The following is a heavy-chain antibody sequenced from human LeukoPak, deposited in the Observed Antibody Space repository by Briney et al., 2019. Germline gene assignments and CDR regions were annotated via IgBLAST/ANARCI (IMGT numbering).Heavy chain of an antibody. CDR3: ARAGGALPTDY. V-gene: IGHV3-11*04. Sequence: GGSLRLSCAASGFTFSDHSMSWIRQSPGKGLEWVAYITSGGSPMYYVDSMKGRSTISRDNAKNSLYLEVHSLRAEDTAVYYCARAGGALPTDYWGQGTLVTVSS. J-gene: IGHJ4*02. D-gene: IGHD2-21*01. CDR1: GFTFSDHS. CDR2: ITSGGSPM.